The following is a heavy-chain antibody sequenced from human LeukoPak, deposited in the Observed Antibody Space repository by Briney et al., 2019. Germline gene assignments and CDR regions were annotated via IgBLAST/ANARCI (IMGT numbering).Heavy chain of an antibody. J-gene: IGHJ6*02. CDR2: IYYSGST. CDR3: ARDCRVIGYDRTAYYYGIDV. CDR1: GGSISSGGYY. D-gene: IGHD5-12*01. V-gene: IGHV4-31*03. Sequence: PSETLSLTCTVSGGSISSGGYYWSWIRQHPGKGLEWIGYIYYSGSTYYNPSLKSRVTISVDTSKNQFSLKLSSVTAADTAVYYCARDCRVIGYDRTAYYYGIDVWGQGTTVTVSS.